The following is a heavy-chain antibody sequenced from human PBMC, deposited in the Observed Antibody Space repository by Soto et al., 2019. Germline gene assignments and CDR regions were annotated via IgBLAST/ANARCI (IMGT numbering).Heavy chain of an antibody. CDR3: ARDRYPLDY. V-gene: IGHV3-23*01. CDR2: ISSSGGST. Sequence: LRLSCAASGFTFSSYAMSWVRQAPGKGLEWVSAISSSGGSTYYADSVKGRFTISRDNSKNTLYLQMNSLRAEDTAVYYCARDRYPLDYWGQGTLVTVSS. CDR1: GFTFSSYA. D-gene: IGHD1-1*01. J-gene: IGHJ4*02.